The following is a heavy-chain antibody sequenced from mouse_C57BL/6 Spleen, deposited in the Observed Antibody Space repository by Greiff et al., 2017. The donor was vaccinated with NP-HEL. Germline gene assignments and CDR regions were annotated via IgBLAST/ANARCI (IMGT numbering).Heavy chain of an antibody. CDR3: ARENELGYYFDY. V-gene: IGHV5-17*01. Sequence: DVQLVESGGGLVKPGGSLKLSCAASGFTFSDYGMHWVRQAPEKGLEWVAYISSGSSTIYYADTVKGRFTISRDNAKNTLFLQMTSLRSEDTAMYYCARENELGYYFDYWGQGTTLTVSS. CDR1: GFTFSDYG. D-gene: IGHD4-1*01. CDR2: ISSGSSTI. J-gene: IGHJ2*01.